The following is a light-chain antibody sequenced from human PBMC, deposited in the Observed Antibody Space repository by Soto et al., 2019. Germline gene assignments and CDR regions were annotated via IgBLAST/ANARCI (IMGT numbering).Light chain of an antibody. CDR3: QQRSNGAPVIT. V-gene: IGKV3-11*01. J-gene: IGKJ5*01. CDR1: QSFSSY. Sequence: EIVLTQSPATLSLSPGERATLSCRASQSFSSYLAWYQQKPCQAPRRLIYDASKGSTGIPARFSGRGSGTDFTLTISSLEPEDFAVYYCQQRSNGAPVITFGQGTRLEIK. CDR2: DAS.